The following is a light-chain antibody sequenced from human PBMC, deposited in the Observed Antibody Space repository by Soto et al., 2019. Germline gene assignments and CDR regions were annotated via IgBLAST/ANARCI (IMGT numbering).Light chain of an antibody. CDR1: SSDVGAYNY. CDR3: KSYTTGSTYV. J-gene: IGLJ1*01. V-gene: IGLV2-14*01. CDR2: DVS. Sequence: QSALAQPASVSGSPGQSIAISCTGISSDVGAYNYVSWYQQHPGKAPKLIIFDVSNRPSGVSNRFSGSKSGDTGSLTISGLQAEDEADYFCKSYTTGSTYVFGTGTKVTVL.